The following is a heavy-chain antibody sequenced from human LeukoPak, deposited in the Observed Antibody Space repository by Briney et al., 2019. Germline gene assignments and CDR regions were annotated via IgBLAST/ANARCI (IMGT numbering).Heavy chain of an antibody. CDR3: AKDGGNYYDSSGYFDY. J-gene: IGHJ4*02. Sequence: GGSLRLSCAASGFTFGTYAMSWVRQAPGKGLEWVSAISGSGGGTYYADSVKGRFTIYRDNSKNTLYLQMNSLRAEDTAVYYCAKDGGNYYDSSGYFDYWGQGTMVTVSS. D-gene: IGHD3-22*01. CDR1: GFTFGTYA. CDR2: ISGSGGGT. V-gene: IGHV3-23*01.